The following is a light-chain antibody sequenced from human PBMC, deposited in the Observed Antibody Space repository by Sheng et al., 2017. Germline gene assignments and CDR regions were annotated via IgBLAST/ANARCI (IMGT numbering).Light chain of an antibody. CDR1: QRIDSTY. CDR3: QQYVNSFT. V-gene: IGKV3-20*01. Sequence: IVLTQSPGTLSLSPGDRATLSCRASQRIDSTYIAWYQQKPGQAPRLLFYNAARRATGIPDRFSGSGSGTDFNLTISRLEPEDFAVYYCQQYVNSFTFGPGTTVDIK. CDR2: NAA. J-gene: IGKJ3*01.